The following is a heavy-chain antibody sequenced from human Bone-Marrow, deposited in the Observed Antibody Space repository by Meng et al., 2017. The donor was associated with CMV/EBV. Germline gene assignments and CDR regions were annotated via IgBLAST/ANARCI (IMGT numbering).Heavy chain of an antibody. CDR1: GYTFTSYY. V-gene: IGHV1-46*01. Sequence: ASVKVSCKASGYTFTSYYMHWVRQAPGQGLEWMGIINPSGGSTSYAQKFQGRVTMTRDTSTSTVYMELSSLRSEDTAVYYCARDPEGSGYSNWFDPWGQGTRVTGSS. CDR3: ARDPEGSGYSNWFDP. D-gene: IGHD3-22*01. CDR2: INPSGGST. J-gene: IGHJ5*02.